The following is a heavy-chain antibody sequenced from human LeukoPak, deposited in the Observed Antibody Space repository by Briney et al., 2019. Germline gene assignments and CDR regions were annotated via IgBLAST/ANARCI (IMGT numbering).Heavy chain of an antibody. V-gene: IGHV3-30*04. D-gene: IGHD3-10*01. CDR2: ISYDRSNE. Sequence: GGSLRLSCAASGFTFSSYAMHWVRQAPGKGLEWVALISYDRSNEYYVDSVKGRFTISRDNSKNTLYLQMNSLRPEDTAVYYCAREGGQLWFGENFDIWGQGTMVTVSS. CDR1: GFTFSSYA. J-gene: IGHJ3*02. CDR3: AREGGQLWFGENFDI.